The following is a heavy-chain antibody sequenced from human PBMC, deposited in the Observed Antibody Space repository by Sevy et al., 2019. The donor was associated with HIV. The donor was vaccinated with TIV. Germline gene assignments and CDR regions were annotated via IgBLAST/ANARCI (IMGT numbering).Heavy chain of an antibody. CDR3: AKGYSYGNWYFDL. V-gene: IGHV3-30*18. J-gene: IGHJ2*01. Sequence: GGSLRLSCAASGFTFSSCGMHWVRQAPGKGLEWVAVISYDGSNKYYADSVKGRFTISRDNSKNTLYLQMNSLRAEDTAVYYCAKGYSYGNWYFDLWGRGTLVTVSS. D-gene: IGHD5-18*01. CDR1: GFTFSSCG. CDR2: ISYDGSNK.